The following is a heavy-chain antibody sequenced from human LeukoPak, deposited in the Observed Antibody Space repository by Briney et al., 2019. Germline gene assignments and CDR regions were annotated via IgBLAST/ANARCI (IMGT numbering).Heavy chain of an antibody. J-gene: IGHJ4*02. CDR2: ISGSGSTI. Sequence: PGGSLRLSCAASGFTFSSYAMSWVRQAPGKGLEWVSAISGSGSTIYYADSVKGRFTISRDNAKNSLYLQMNSLRAEDTAVYYCARVTYSSSWYNLGYWGQGTLVTVSS. CDR3: ARVTYSSSWYNLGY. V-gene: IGHV3-23*01. D-gene: IGHD6-13*01. CDR1: GFTFSSYA.